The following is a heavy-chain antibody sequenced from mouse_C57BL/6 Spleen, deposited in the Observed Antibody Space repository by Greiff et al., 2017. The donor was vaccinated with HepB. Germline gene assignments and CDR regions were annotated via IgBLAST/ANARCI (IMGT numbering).Heavy chain of an antibody. J-gene: IGHJ2*01. CDR1: GYTFTSYW. V-gene: IGHV1-5*01. CDR2: IYPGNSDT. Sequence: VQLQQSGTVLARPGASVKMSCKTSGYTFTSYWMHWVKQRPGQGLEWIGAIYPGNSDTSYNQKFKGKAKLPAVTSASTAYMELSSLTNEDSAVYYCTRQLRPYYFDYWGQGTTLTVSS. D-gene: IGHD3-2*02. CDR3: TRQLRPYYFDY.